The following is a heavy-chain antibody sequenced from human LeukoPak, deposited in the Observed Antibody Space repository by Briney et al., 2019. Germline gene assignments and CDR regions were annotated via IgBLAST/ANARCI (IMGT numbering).Heavy chain of an antibody. CDR2: LYSGGST. D-gene: IGHD5-24*01. CDR1: GFTFSGNY. Sequence: GGSLRLSCAASGFTFSGNYMSWVRQAPGKGLEWVSLLYSGGSTYYADSVKGRFSISRDNSKNTLYLQMNSLRAEDTAVYYCASRDKGYYYGMDVWGQGTTVTVSS. CDR3: ASRDKGYYYGMDV. J-gene: IGHJ6*02. V-gene: IGHV3-66*01.